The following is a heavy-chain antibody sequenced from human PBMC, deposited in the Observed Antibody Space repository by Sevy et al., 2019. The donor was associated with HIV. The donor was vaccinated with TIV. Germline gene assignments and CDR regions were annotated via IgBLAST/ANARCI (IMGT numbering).Heavy chain of an antibody. Sequence: ASVKVSCKASGGTFSSYAISWVRQAPGQGLEWMGGIIPIFGTANYAQKFQGRVTITADESTSTAYMEQSSLRSEDTAVYYCARQRMVYAQYYYYGMDVWGQGTTVTVSS. CDR1: GGTFSSYA. CDR3: ARQRMVYAQYYYYGMDV. V-gene: IGHV1-69*13. CDR2: IIPIFGTA. D-gene: IGHD2-8*01. J-gene: IGHJ6*02.